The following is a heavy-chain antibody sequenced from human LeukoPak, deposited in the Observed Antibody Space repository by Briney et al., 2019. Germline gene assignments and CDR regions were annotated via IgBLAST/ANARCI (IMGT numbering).Heavy chain of an antibody. D-gene: IGHD1-1*01. Sequence: GASVKVSCKASGYTFTGYYMHWVRQAPGQGLEWMGWMKPNTGGTKYAEKFQGRVTMTRDTSISTAYMELSRLRSDDTAVYYCARDPPGPHWIFDYWGQGTLVTVPS. CDR2: MKPNTGGT. CDR3: ARDPPGPHWIFDY. CDR1: GYTFTGYY. J-gene: IGHJ4*02. V-gene: IGHV1-2*02.